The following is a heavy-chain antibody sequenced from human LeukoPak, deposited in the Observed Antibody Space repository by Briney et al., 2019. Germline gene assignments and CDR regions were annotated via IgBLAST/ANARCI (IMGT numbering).Heavy chain of an antibody. V-gene: IGHV4-34*01. J-gene: IGHJ4*02. D-gene: IGHD2-2*01. CDR2: INHSGST. Sequence: SGTLSLTCAVYGGSFSGYYWSWIRQPPGKGLEWIGEINHSGSTNYNPSLKSRVTISVDTSKNQFSLKLSSVTAADTAVYYCARGVCSSTSCEPFDYWGQGTLVTVSS. CDR1: GGSFSGYY. CDR3: ARGVCSSTSCEPFDY.